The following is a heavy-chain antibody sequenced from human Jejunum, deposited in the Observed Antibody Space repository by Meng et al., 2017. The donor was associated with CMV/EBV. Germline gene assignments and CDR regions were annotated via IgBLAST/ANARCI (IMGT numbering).Heavy chain of an antibody. CDR1: GFIFSNYG. V-gene: IGHV3-30*02. Sequence: VGSGGGVVHPGGSLRLSCAASGFIFSNYGMHWVRQAPGKGLEWMTFIDPHNEYYADSVKGRFTISRDNSKNMVYLQMNSLKTEDTAMYFCSNGLLGVQGHWGQGTLVTVSS. CDR3: SNGLLGVQGH. J-gene: IGHJ4*02. D-gene: IGHD3-10*01. CDR2: IDPHNE.